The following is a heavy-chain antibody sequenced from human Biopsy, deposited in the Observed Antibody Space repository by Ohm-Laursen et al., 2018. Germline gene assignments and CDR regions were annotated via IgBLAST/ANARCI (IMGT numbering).Heavy chain of an antibody. CDR1: GYSFTSYY. J-gene: IGHJ4*02. D-gene: IGHD6-19*01. Sequence: GASVTASCKASGYSFTSYYMHWVRQAPGHGLEWMGMINPSGSTTSYPQIFQGRVTMNRDTSKSTVYMELSSLRSADTAVYFCARNTGWYGDLYYFDYWGQGTLVTVSS. CDR2: INPSGSTT. V-gene: IGHV1-46*01. CDR3: ARNTGWYGDLYYFDY.